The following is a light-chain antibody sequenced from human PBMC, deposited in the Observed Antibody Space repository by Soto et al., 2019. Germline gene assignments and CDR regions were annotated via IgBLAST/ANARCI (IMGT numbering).Light chain of an antibody. Sequence: DIQMTQSPSTLSASVGDRVTITCRASQSISSWLAWYQQKPRKSPKLLIYQASSLEGGVPSRFSGSGSGTEFTLTISSLQPDDFATYYCQQYNNYYTVGQGTKLEIK. CDR1: QSISSW. CDR3: QQYNNYYT. CDR2: QAS. V-gene: IGKV1-5*03. J-gene: IGKJ2*01.